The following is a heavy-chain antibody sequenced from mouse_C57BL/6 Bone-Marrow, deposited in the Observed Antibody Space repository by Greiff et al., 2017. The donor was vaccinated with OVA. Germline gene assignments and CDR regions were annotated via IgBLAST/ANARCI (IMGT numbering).Heavy chain of an antibody. J-gene: IGHJ3*01. CDR3: ARVGTTVVEEFAY. Sequence: QVQLQQPGAELVKPGASVKLSCKASGYTFTSYWMQWVKQRPGQGLEWIGEIDPSDSYTNYNQKFKGKATLTVDTSSSTAYMQLSSLTSEDSAVYYCARVGTTVVEEFAYWGQGTLVTVSA. V-gene: IGHV1-50*01. D-gene: IGHD1-1*01. CDR1: GYTFTSYW. CDR2: IDPSDSYT.